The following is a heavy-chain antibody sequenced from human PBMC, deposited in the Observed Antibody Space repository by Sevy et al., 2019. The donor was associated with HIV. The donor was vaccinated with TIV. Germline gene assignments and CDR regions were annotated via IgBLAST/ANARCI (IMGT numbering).Heavy chain of an antibody. CDR3: ARIRRVLPAATFRGFDL. V-gene: IGHV4-59*01. CDR1: GDSIRTYY. CDR2: IYYSGTT. J-gene: IGHJ3*01. D-gene: IGHD2-2*01. Sequence: SETLSLTCTVSGDSIRTYYWSWIRQPPGKGLECLGYIYYSGTTNYSPSLRSRVSMSVDTSSDQVFLTLSSVTAEDTAMYYCARIRRVLPAATFRGFDLWGQGTMVTVSS.